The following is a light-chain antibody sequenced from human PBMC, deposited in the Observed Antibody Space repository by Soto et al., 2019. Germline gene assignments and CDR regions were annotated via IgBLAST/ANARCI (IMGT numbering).Light chain of an antibody. CDR3: AAGDDTLKGYV. CDR2: SNN. CDR1: TSNIGSNT. J-gene: IGLJ1*01. V-gene: IGLV1-44*01. Sequence: QSVLTQPPSASGTPGHRVTISCSGSTSNIGSNTVNWYQQLHGTAPKLRMYSNNQRPSGVPDRFSGSKSGTSASLAISGLQFEDEADYYCAAGDDTLKGYVFGTGTKVPVL.